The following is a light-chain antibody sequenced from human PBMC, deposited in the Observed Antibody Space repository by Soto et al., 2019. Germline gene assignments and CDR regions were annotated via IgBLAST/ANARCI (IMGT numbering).Light chain of an antibody. V-gene: IGLV2-14*01. CDR3: SSKSPDF. Sequence: QSVLTQPASVSGSPGQSITISCTGTSSGIRDYNYVSWYQQLPDNAPKLIMYEVSNRPSGISNRFSGSKSGNTASLTISGLQAEDEADYYCSSKSPDFFGTGTKLTVL. J-gene: IGLJ1*01. CDR2: EVS. CDR1: SSGIRDYNY.